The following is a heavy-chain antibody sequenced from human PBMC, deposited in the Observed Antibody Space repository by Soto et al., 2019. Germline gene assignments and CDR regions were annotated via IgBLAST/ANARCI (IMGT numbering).Heavy chain of an antibody. V-gene: IGHV1-2*02. Sequence: ASVEVSCKASGYTFTGYYLHWVRQAPGPGLEFIGLINPNSGGTNYAQKFQGRVTMTRATSISTAYMELSRLRSEDSAVYYCASVVAIFGMAVPYYYYRMDVWVQGTTVTVSS. J-gene: IGHJ6*02. D-gene: IGHD3-3*01. CDR3: ASVVAIFGMAVPYYYYRMDV. CDR1: GYTFTGYY. CDR2: INPNSGGT.